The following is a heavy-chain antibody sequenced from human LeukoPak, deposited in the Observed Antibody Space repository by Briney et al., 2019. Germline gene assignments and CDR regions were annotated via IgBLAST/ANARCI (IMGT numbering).Heavy chain of an antibody. D-gene: IGHD4-17*01. CDR1: GGAISNYY. J-gene: IGHJ4*02. V-gene: IGHV4-59*08. CDR2: INYSGSA. CDR3: ARAYYGDFLDY. Sequence: SETLSLTCNVSGGAISNYYWSWIRQPPGKGLEWIGYINYSGSAFYNPSVKSRVTISVDTSKNQFSLKLNSVTAADTAVCYCARAYYGDFLDYWGQGALVTVSS.